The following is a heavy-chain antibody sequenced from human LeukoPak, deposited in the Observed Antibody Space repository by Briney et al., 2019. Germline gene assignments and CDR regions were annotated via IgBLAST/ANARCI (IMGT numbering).Heavy chain of an antibody. J-gene: IGHJ4*02. CDR3: ATTTIRLGY. V-gene: IGHV4-39*07. D-gene: IGHD1-26*01. Sequence: SETLSLTCSVSGGSISKSSFYWGWIRQPPGKELEWIGSIYYTGSSYYNPSHKSRVTISVDTSKNQFSLKLSSVTAADTAVYYCATTTIRLGYWGQGTLVTVSS. CDR1: GGSISKSSFY. CDR2: IYYTGSS.